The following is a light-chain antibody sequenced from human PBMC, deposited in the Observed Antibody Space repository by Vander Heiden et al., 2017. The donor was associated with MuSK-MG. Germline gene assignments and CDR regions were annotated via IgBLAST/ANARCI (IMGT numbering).Light chain of an antibody. CDR3: QQYYDIPWT. CDR2: WAS. V-gene: IGKV4-1*01. J-gene: IGKJ1*01. Sequence: DIVMTQSPDSLSVSLGERATIHCKARQTVFYGSNNKNYLAWYQQKAGQPPKLLIYWASSRESGVPDRFSGSGSGTDFTLTINSLQAEDVAVYYCQQYYDIPWTFGQGTKVEIK. CDR1: QTVFYGSNNKNY.